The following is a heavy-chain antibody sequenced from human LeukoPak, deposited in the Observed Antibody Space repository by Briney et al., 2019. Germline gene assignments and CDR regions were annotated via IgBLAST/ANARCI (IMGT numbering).Heavy chain of an antibody. Sequence: ASVKVSCKASGYTFTSYGISWVRQAPGQGLEWMGWISAYNGNTNYAQKLQGRVTMTTDTSTSTAYMELRSLRSDDTAVYYCARVGGYCSGGSCYEAWSGWFDPWGQGTLVTVSS. J-gene: IGHJ5*02. CDR3: ARVGGYCSGGSCYEAWSGWFDP. CDR2: ISAYNGNT. CDR1: GYTFTSYG. V-gene: IGHV1-18*01. D-gene: IGHD2-15*01.